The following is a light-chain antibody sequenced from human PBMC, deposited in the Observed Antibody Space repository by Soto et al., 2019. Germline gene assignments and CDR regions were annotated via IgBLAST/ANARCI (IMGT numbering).Light chain of an antibody. CDR1: QSVRTS. CDR3: QQRSDWPVT. Sequence: EIVLTQSPATLSLSPGERATLSCRASQSVRTSLAWYQQKPDQAPRLLIYDASNRATGVPARFSGSGSGTDFTLTISSLEPEDFAVYYCQQRSDWPVTFGPGTKVDNK. CDR2: DAS. J-gene: IGKJ3*01. V-gene: IGKV3-11*01.